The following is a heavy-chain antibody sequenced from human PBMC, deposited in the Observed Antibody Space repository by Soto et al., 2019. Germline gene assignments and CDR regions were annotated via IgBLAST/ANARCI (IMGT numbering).Heavy chain of an antibody. V-gene: IGHV4-39*01. Sequence: KPSETLSLTCTVSGGSISSSSYYWGWIRQPPGKGLEWIGSIYYSGSTYYNPSLKSRVTISVDTSKNQFSLKLSSVTAADTAVYYCARLSRSSWYRAYYYGMDVWGQGTTVTVSS. J-gene: IGHJ6*02. CDR1: GGSISSSSYY. CDR2: IYYSGST. CDR3: ARLSRSSWYRAYYYGMDV. D-gene: IGHD6-13*01.